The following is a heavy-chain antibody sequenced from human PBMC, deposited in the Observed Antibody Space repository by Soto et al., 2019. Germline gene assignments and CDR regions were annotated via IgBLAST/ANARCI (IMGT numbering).Heavy chain of an antibody. CDR1: GYTVTIYG. CDR3: ARDWFGIDY. CDR2: INPYNGNT. J-gene: IGHJ4*02. Sequence: QVQLVQSGAEVKKPGASVKVSCKASGYTVTIYGISWVRQAPGQGLEWMGWINPYNGNTNYAQKLKCRVTMTTDTSTNTAYMELRSLRSDDTAVYYSARDWFGIDYWGQGTLVTVSS. V-gene: IGHV1-18*01. D-gene: IGHD3-16*01.